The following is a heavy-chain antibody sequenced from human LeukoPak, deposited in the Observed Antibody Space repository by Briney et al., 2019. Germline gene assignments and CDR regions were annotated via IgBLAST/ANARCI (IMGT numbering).Heavy chain of an antibody. D-gene: IGHD3-10*01. Sequence: PGGSLRLSCAASGFTFSSYAMTWVRQAPGKGLEWVSTITNSGGSTSYADSVKGRFTISRDSSKNTLYLQMNSLRVDDTAVYYCARGWGSGTSAPQHWGQGTLVIVSS. J-gene: IGHJ1*01. CDR1: GFTFSSYA. V-gene: IGHV3-23*01. CDR2: ITNSGGST. CDR3: ARGWGSGTSAPQH.